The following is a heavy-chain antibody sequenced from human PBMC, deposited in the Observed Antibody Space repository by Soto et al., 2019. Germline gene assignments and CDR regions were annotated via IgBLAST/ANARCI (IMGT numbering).Heavy chain of an antibody. CDR2: ISGSGGST. D-gene: IGHD2-8*01. CDR1: GFTFSSYA. Sequence: EVQLLESGGGLVQPGGSLRLSCAASGFTFSSYAMSWVRQAPGKGLEWVSAISGSGGSTYYADSVKGRFTISRDNSKNTLYLQMNSLRAEDTAVYYCATHIVLMVYATTDYWGQGTLVTVSS. J-gene: IGHJ4*02. V-gene: IGHV3-23*01. CDR3: ATHIVLMVYATTDY.